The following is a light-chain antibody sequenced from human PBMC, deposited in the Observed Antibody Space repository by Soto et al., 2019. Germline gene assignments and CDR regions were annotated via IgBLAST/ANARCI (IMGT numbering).Light chain of an antibody. CDR2: GAT. Sequence: DIQMTQSPSTVSASLGDRVTIVCRASRSVDKWLAWYHQTSGKAPKLLNSGATSLQTGVTSRIGGSGAGTDFTLTINNLQPEDVGHYYCQQYYSFCTFGQGTKVDIK. V-gene: IGKV1-5*02. CDR1: RSVDKW. CDR3: QQYYSFCT. J-gene: IGKJ1*01.